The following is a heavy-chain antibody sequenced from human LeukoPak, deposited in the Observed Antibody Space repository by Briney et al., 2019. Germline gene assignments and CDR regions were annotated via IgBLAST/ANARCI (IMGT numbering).Heavy chain of an antibody. D-gene: IGHD3-3*01. CDR1: GFTFSSYS. CDR2: ISSSSTI. V-gene: IGHV3-48*04. Sequence: PGGSLRLSCAASGFTFSSYSMNWVRQAPGKGLEWVSYISSSSTIYYADSVKGRFTISRDNAKNSLYLQMNSLRAEDTAVYYCARDRGPYDLDAFDIWGQGTMVTVSS. J-gene: IGHJ3*02. CDR3: ARDRGPYDLDAFDI.